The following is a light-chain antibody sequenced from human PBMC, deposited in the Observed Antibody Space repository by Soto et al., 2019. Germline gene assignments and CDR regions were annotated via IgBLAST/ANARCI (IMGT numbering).Light chain of an antibody. CDR3: QQYHSYSLT. CDR2: DAY. V-gene: IGKV1-5*01. CDR1: QSFSGW. J-gene: IGKJ1*01. Sequence: DIQMTQSPSTLSASVGDRVTITCPTTQSFSGWLAWYQQKPGKAPNLLIYDAYSLKSGVPSRFSGSGSGPEFTLTISSLQPDDFATYYCQQYHSYSLTFGQGTKVDIK.